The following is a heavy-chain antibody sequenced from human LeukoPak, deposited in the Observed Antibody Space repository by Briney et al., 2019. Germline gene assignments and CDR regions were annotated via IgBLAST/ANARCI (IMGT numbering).Heavy chain of an antibody. CDR2: IIPIFDTA. D-gene: IGHD3-22*01. CDR3: ARDLKGNYYDSSGYYGDAFDI. J-gene: IGHJ3*02. CDR1: GGTFSSYV. Sequence: GASVKVSCKASGGTFSSYVISWVRQAPGQGLEWMGGIIPIFDTANYAQKFQGRVTITADESTSTAYMELSSLRSEDTAVYYCARDLKGNYYDSSGYYGDAFDIWGQGTMVAVSS. V-gene: IGHV1-69*13.